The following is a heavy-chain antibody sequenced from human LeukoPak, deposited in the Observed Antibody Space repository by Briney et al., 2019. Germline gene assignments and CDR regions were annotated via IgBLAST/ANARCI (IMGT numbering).Heavy chain of an antibody. CDR1: GFTFSNAW. V-gene: IGHV3-23*01. CDR2: ISGSGGST. J-gene: IGHJ4*02. CDR3: AKGWSQSYSSRYFDY. D-gene: IGHD6-13*01. Sequence: GGSLRLSCAASGFTFSNAWMSWVRQAPGKGLEWVSAISGSGGSTYYADSVKGRFTISRDNSKNTLYLQMNSLRAEDTAVYYCAKGWSQSYSSRYFDYWGQGTLVTVSS.